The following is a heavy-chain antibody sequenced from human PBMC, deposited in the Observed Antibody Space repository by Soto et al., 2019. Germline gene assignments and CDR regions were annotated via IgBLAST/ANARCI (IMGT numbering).Heavy chain of an antibody. CDR1: GGSLTGYY. CDR3: ARGQEGIVATH. D-gene: IGHD5-12*01. V-gene: IGHV4-34*01. Sequence: QVHLQQWGAGLLKPSETLSLTCAVNGGSLTGYYWSWIRQPPGKGLEWIGEIKDGGVTNYSPPLKGRVTMSADTSKNQFSLKLNSVTAADTAVYYCARGQEGIVATHWDQGTLVTVSS. J-gene: IGHJ4*02. CDR2: IKDGGVT.